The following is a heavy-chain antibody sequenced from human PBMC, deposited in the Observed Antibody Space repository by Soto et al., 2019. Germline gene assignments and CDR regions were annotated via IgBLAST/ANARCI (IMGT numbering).Heavy chain of an antibody. V-gene: IGHV4-30-2*01. D-gene: IGHD2-8*01. CDR3: ARVNNEGTYWYFDL. Sequence: QLQLQESGSGLVKPSQTLSLTCAVSGGSISSGGYSWSWIRQPPGKGLEWIGYIYHSGSSYYNPSLKSRVTISVDRSKNQFSLKLSSVTAADTAVYYCARVNNEGTYWYFDLWGRGTLVTVSS. CDR1: GGSISSGGYS. J-gene: IGHJ2*01. CDR2: IYHSGSS.